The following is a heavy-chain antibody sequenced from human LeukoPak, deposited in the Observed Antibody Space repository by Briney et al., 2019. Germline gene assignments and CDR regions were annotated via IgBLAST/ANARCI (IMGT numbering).Heavy chain of an antibody. J-gene: IGHJ4*02. Sequence: GGTLRLSCVASGFTFSSHGMNWVRQAPGKGLEWVSGIIPSGHTTYYADSVKGRFTISRDNSKNTLYLQMNSLRAEDTAVYYCAKDLRSTLWLPYWGQGTLVTVSS. CDR3: AKDLRSTLWLPY. CDR2: IIPSGHTT. V-gene: IGHV3-23*01. CDR1: GFTFSSHG. D-gene: IGHD3-10*01.